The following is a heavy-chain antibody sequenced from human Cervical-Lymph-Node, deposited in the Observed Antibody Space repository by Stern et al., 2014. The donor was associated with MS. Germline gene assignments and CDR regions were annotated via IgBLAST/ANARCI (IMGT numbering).Heavy chain of an antibody. CDR3: ARLAASSSGPFDY. CDR1: GTSTISNY. CDR2: IYYTGST. Sequence: VQLVESGPGLVKPSETLSLTCSVSGTSTISNYSSWFRQSPGKGLEWIGNIYYTGSTNYNPSLKSRVSMSVDTSKNQFSVKVTSVTAADTAVYYCARLAASSSGPFDYWGQGTLVSVSS. V-gene: IGHV4-59*01. J-gene: IGHJ4*02. D-gene: IGHD3-22*01.